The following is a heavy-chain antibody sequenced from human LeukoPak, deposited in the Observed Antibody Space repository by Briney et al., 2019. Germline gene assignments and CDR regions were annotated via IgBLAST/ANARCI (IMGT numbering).Heavy chain of an antibody. CDR1: GFTFTDYY. J-gene: IGHJ4*02. CDR2: IGPHSSAT. CDR3: AREGNGLLSKDFDY. D-gene: IGHD2/OR15-2a*01. V-gene: IGHV1-2*02. Sequence: ASVKVCCKSSGFTFTDYYIHWVRQAPGQGLEWMGYIGPHSSATSSPQEFQGRVTMTRDTSMSTAYMELTRLTSDDTAVYYCAREGNGLLSKDFDYWGQGTLVTVSS.